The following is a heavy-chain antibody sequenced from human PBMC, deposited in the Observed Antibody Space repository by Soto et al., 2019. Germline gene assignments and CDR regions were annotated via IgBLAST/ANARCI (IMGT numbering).Heavy chain of an antibody. CDR1: GFTFSSYA. J-gene: IGHJ6*02. V-gene: IGHV3-30-3*01. CDR2: ISYDGSNK. D-gene: IGHD2-2*01. CDR3: AREYQLPQGYYGMDV. Sequence: GGSLRLSCAASGFTFSSYAMHWVRQAPGKGLEWVAVISYDGSNKYYADSVKGRFTISRDNSKNTLYLQMNSLRAEDTAVYYCAREYQLPQGYYGMDVWGQGTTVTVSS.